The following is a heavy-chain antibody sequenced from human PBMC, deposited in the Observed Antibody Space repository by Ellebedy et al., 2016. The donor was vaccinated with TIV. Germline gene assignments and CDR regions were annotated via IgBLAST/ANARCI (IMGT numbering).Heavy chain of an antibody. CDR1: GGTFSSYA. D-gene: IGHD3-3*01. CDR3: ARQGYDFWSGYYTGWFNP. J-gene: IGHJ5*02. CDR2: IIPILGIA. Sequence: SVKVSXXASGGTFSSYAISWVRQAPGQGLEWMGRIIPILGIANYAQKFQGRVTITADKSTSTAYMELSSLRSEDTAVYYCARQGYDFWSGYYTGWFNPWGQGTLVTVSS. V-gene: IGHV1-69*04.